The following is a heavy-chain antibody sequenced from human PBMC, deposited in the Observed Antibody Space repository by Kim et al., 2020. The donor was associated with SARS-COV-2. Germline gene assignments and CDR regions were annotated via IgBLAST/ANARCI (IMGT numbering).Heavy chain of an antibody. J-gene: IGHJ4*01. Sequence: GGSLRLSCAASGFTFDDYAMHWVRQAPGKGLEWVSGISWNSGSIGYADSVKGRFTISRDNAKNSLYLQMNSLRAEDTALYYCAKDKGLGIEAAGTTDYWG. CDR2: ISWNSGSI. V-gene: IGHV3-9*01. CDR1: GFTFDDYA. D-gene: IGHD6-13*01. CDR3: AKDKGLGIEAAGTTDY.